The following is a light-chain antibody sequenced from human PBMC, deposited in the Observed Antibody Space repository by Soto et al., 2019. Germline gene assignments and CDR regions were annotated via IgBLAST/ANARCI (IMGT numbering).Light chain of an antibody. J-gene: IGLJ1*01. CDR3: SSFTSSTSYV. Sequence: QSVLTQPASVSGSPGQSIAISCTGTSSDVGSYNSVSWYQQYPGKAPKLMIHVVNNRPSGISDRFSGSKSGNTASLTISGLQAEDEADYYCSSFTSSTSYVFGTGTKLTVL. CDR2: VVN. V-gene: IGLV2-14*03. CDR1: SSDVGSYNS.